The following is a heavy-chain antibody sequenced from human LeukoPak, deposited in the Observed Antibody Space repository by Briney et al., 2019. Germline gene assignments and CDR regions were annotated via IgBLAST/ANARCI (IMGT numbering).Heavy chain of an antibody. J-gene: IGHJ4*02. V-gene: IGHV1-2*02. D-gene: IGHD3-3*01. CDR3: ARWVNKAWSFDY. Sequence: ASVKVSCTASGYTFTGYYIHWVRQAPGQGLEWMGWINPNSGGTNYAQKFQGRVTMTRDTSISTAYMELSRLRSGDTAVYYCARWVNKAWSFDYWGQGTLVTVSS. CDR1: GYTFTGYY. CDR2: INPNSGGT.